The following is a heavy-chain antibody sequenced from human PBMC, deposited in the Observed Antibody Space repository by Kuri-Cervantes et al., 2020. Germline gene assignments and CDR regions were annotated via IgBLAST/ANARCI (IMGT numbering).Heavy chain of an antibody. J-gene: IGHJ4*02. CDR1: GFTFSDYY. CDR3: ARGIYDGANLFFDF. CDR2: ISSSGSTI. D-gene: IGHD3-16*01. Sequence: GESLKISCAASGFTFSDYYMSWIRQAPGKGLEWVSYISSSGSTIYYADSVKGRFTISRDNAKNSLYLQMNSLRAEETAVYYCARGIYDGANLFFDFWGQGTLVTVSS. V-gene: IGHV3-11*04.